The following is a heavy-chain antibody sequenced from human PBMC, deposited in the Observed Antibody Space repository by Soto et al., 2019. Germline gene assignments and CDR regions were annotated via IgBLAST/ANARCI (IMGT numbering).Heavy chain of an antibody. V-gene: IGHV4-34*01. CDR3: ARRGYCSGGSCYRNWFDP. CDR1: VGSFIGYY. J-gene: IGHJ5*02. Sequence: SETLSLTCAFYVGSFIGYYWSWIRQPPGKGLEWIGEINHSGSTNYNPSLKSRVTISVDTSKNQFSLKLSSVTAADTAVYYCARRGYCSGGSCYRNWFDPWGQGTLVTVS. D-gene: IGHD2-15*01. CDR2: INHSGST.